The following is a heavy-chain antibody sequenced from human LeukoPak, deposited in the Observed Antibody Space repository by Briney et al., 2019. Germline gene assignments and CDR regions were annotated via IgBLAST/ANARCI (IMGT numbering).Heavy chain of an antibody. V-gene: IGHV1-18*01. D-gene: IGHD3-10*01. CDR1: GYTFTSYG. J-gene: IGHJ4*02. CDR2: ISAYNGNT. Sequence: ASVKVSCKASGYTFTSYGISWVRQAPGQGLEWMGWISAYNGNTNYAQKLQGRVTMTTDTSTSTAYMELRSLRSDDTAVYYCARMAITMVRGGYDYWGQGTLVTGPS. CDR3: ARMAITMVRGGYDY.